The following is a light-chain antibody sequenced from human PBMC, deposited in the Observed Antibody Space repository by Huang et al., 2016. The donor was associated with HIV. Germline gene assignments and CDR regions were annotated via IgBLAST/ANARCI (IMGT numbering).Light chain of an antibody. V-gene: IGKV4-1*01. CDR3: HQYYRSPWT. J-gene: IGKJ1*01. CDR1: QTVLYSSNNKNY. CDR2: GAS. Sequence: DIVMTQSPDSLAVSLGERATINCKYSQTVLYSSNNKNYLAWYQQKPGQPPKLLIYGASTRESGVPDRFSGSGSGTDFTLTISSLQAADVAVYYCHQYYRSPWTFGQGTKVEIK.